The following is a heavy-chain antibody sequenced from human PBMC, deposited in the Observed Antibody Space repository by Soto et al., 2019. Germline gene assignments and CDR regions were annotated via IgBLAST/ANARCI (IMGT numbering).Heavy chain of an antibody. CDR3: ARDRGIRAAGF. Sequence: PSETLSLTCTVSGGSISSSSYYWGWIRQPPGKGLEWIGSIYYSGSTYYNPSLKSRVTISVDTSKNQFSLKMTSVTAADTAVYYCARDRGIRAAGFWGQGTLVTVSS. CDR2: IYYSGST. V-gene: IGHV4-39*07. J-gene: IGHJ4*02. CDR1: GGSISSSSYY. D-gene: IGHD6-13*01.